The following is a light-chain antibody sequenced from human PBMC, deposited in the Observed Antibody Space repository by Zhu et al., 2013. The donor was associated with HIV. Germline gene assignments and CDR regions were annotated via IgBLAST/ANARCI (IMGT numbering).Light chain of an antibody. CDR2: GAS. CDR3: QQSHFWRS. V-gene: IGKV3-15*01. J-gene: IGKJ1*01. CDR1: QSVSSN. Sequence: EIVMTQSPATLSVSPGERATLSCRASQSVSSNLAWYQQKPGQAPRLLIYGASTRATGVPARFSGSGSGTEFTLTISSLQSEDFAVYYCQQSHFWRSFGQGTKVEV.